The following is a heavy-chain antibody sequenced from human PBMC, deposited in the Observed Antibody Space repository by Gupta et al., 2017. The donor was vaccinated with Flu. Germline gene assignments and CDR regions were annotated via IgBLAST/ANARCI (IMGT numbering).Heavy chain of an antibody. D-gene: IGHD2-2*02. V-gene: IGHV3-23*01. CDR1: GSTFSSYG. J-gene: IGHJ4*02. Sequence: EVQLLESGGGLVQPGGSLRLSCSTSGSTFSSYGVSWVRQGPGKGLDWVSTLSGVGATTYYADSVKGRFTISRDNSKNTLFLQMNSLRVEDTAVYYCATPVPAAVRGYFGYWGQGTLVTVSS. CDR2: LSGVGATT. CDR3: ATPVPAAVRGYFGY.